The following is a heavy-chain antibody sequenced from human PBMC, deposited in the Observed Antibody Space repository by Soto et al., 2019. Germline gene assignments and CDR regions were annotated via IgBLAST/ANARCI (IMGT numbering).Heavy chain of an antibody. V-gene: IGHV3-30*18. CDR3: AKDGCPDGICYVRDHWFGP. CDR2: ISYDGGNQ. D-gene: IGHD2-8*01. CDR1: GFTFSRFG. Sequence: GGSLRLSCAASGFTFSRFGMHWVRQAPGKGLEWVALISYDGGNQYYGDSAGGRFTITRDNSKNTVFLQMNSLREEDTAVYYCAKDGCPDGICYVRDHWFGPWGQGAQVNVSS. J-gene: IGHJ5*02.